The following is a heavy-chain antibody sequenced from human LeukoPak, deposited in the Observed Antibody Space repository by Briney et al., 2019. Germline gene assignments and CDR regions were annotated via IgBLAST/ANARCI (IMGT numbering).Heavy chain of an antibody. Sequence: SETLSLTCAVSGGSISSGGYSWSWIRQPPGKGLEWIGEINHSGSTNYNPSLKSRVTISVDTSKNQFSLKLSSVTAADTAVYYCARPAFNYDFWSGYYPGYFDYWGQGTLVTVSS. V-gene: IGHV4-34*01. CDR3: ARPAFNYDFWSGYYPGYFDY. CDR2: INHSGST. J-gene: IGHJ4*02. CDR1: GGSISSGGYS. D-gene: IGHD3-3*01.